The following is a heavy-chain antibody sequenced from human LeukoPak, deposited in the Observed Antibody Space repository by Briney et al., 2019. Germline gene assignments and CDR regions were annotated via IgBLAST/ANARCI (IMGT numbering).Heavy chain of an antibody. Sequence: SETLSLTCTVSGGSISSYYWGWIRQPPGKGLEWIGSIYYSGSTYYNPSLKSRVTISVDTSKNQFSLKLSSVTAADTAVYYCAREGYYYGSGIAADAFDIWGQGTMVTVSS. J-gene: IGHJ3*02. D-gene: IGHD3-10*01. CDR1: GGSISSYY. V-gene: IGHV4-39*02. CDR2: IYYSGST. CDR3: AREGYYYGSGIAADAFDI.